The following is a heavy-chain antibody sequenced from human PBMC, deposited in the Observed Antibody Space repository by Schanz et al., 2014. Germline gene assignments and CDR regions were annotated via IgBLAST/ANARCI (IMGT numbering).Heavy chain of an antibody. Sequence: EVQLLESGGGLVQPGGSLRLSCAASRFTFSSYAMSWVRQAPGKGLEWVSAISDSGDLTYYADSVKGRFTISRDNAKYTLYLQMNSLRAEDTAVYYCARQRSYFYAMDVWGQGTTVTVSS. CDR3: ARQRSYFYAMDV. V-gene: IGHV3-23*01. CDR1: RFTFSSYA. J-gene: IGHJ6*02. CDR2: ISDSGDLT.